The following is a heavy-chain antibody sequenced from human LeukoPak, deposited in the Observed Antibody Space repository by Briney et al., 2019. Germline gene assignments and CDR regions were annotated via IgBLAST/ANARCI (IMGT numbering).Heavy chain of an antibody. J-gene: IGHJ4*02. V-gene: IGHV4-34*01. CDR2: IKHSGST. D-gene: IGHD4-17*01. CDR3: ARVSDTVTTFDY. Sequence: SETLSLTCAVYGGSFSGYYWSWIRQPPGKGLEWIGEIKHSGSTNYNPSLKSRVTISVDTSKNQFSLQLRSVTAADTAVYYCARVSDTVTTFDYWGQGTLVTVSS. CDR1: GGSFSGYY.